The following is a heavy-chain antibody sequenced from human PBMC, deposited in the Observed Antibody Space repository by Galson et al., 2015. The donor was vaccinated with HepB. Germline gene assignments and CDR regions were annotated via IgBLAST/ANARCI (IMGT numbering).Heavy chain of an antibody. D-gene: IGHD4-11*01. V-gene: IGHV7-4-1*02. J-gene: IGHJ6*03. CDR2: ININTANP. CDR3: ARGRSTVTAAWMNLLSYYYYYMDV. Sequence: SVKVSCKASGYTFSNYNMNWVRQAPGQGLEWMGWININTANPTYAKGFTGRFVFSLDTSVSTAYLQISSLKAEDTAVYYCARGRSTVTAAWMNLLSYYYYYMDVWGKGTTVTVSS. CDR1: GYTFSNYN.